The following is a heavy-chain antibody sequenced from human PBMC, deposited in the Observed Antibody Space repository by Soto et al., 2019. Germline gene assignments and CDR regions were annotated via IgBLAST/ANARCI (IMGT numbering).Heavy chain of an antibody. D-gene: IGHD1-1*01. CDR2: IIPNFGSP. CDR1: GGTFSTHS. J-gene: IGHJ4*02. V-gene: IGHV1-69*01. CDR3: ASSPLVSSGPAGDY. Sequence: QVKLVQSGAEVKKPGSSVKISCKASGGTFSTHSLSWVRQAPGQGPEWMGGIIPNFGSPKYAQKFQGRVTITADESTSTGYLELSGLRSDDTAVYYCASSPLVSSGPAGDYWGQGTLVSVSS.